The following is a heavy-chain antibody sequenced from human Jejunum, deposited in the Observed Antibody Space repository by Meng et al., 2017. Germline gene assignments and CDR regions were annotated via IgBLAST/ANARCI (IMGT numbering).Heavy chain of an antibody. D-gene: IGHD2-2*01. CDR1: GFSFSNHG. CDR2: VWYDGTNI. J-gene: IGHJ4*02. CDR3: ARDLRFCRSTNCPYYFDY. Sequence: GGLLRPPCAAPGFSFSNHGMHWVRQAPGKGLEWVAIVWYDGTNINYADSVMGRFTISRDNSKNTLYLEMNNLRAEDTAIYYCARDLRFCRSTNCPYYFDYWGQGTLVTVSS. V-gene: IGHV3-33*01.